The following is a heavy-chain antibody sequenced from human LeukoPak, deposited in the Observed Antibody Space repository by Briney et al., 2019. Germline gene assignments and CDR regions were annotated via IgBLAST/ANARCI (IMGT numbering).Heavy chain of an antibody. CDR2: IYSSGST. CDR1: GGSMSGYF. V-gene: IGHV4-4*07. J-gene: IGHJ6*03. CDR3: ARGYSTGSKSFSLYYYMDV. Sequence: SETLSLTCTVSGGSMSGYFWTWVRQAAGKGLEWIGCIYSSGSTKYNPSLKSRVTISLDMSKSQFSLKLTSVTAADTAAYYCARGYSTGSKSFSLYYYMDVWGKGTTVAV. D-gene: IGHD2-8*02.